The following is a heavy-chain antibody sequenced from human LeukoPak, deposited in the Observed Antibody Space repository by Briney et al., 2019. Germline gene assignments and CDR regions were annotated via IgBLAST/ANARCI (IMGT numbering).Heavy chain of an antibody. CDR1: GFTFSDYY. Sequence: GGSLRLSCAASGFTFSDYYMSWIRQAPGKGLECVSVIYTASSTYYSDSVKGRFTISIDYSSSTLYLQMKSLRCETVAGYYCAREVVGGKKVGDHWGQGTLVTVSS. D-gene: IGHD1-26*01. J-gene: IGHJ4*02. V-gene: IGHV3-53*05. CDR3: AREVVGGKKVGDH. CDR2: IYTASST.